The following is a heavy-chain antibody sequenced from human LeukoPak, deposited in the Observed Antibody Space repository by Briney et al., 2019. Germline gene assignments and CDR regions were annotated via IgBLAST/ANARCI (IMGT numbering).Heavy chain of an antibody. D-gene: IGHD5-18*01. V-gene: IGHV4-34*01. Sequence: KPSETLSLTCAVYGGSFSGYYWSWIRQPPGKGLEWIGEINHNGSTNYNPSLKSRVTISVDTSKNQFSLKLSSVTAADTAVYYCARGQDTAMVADYWGQGTLVTVSS. J-gene: IGHJ4*02. CDR1: GGSFSGYY. CDR3: ARGQDTAMVADY. CDR2: INHNGST.